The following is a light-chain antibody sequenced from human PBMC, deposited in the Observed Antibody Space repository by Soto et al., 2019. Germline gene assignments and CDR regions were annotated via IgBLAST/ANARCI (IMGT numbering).Light chain of an antibody. CDR1: QSISSH. CDR3: QQSYSTPIS. J-gene: IGKJ5*01. CDR2: TAS. V-gene: IGKV1-39*01. Sequence: DIRMTQSPSSLSASVGDTVTITCRASQSISSHLNWYQQKPGKAPNLLMYTASNLQSGVPSRFSGSGSGTDFTITISSLQPEDFATYYGQQSYSTPISFGQGTRLEIK.